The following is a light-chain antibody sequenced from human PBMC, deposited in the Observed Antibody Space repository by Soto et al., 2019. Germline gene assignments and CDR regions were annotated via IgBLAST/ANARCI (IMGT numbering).Light chain of an antibody. CDR2: DVN. Sequence: QSALTQPASVSGSPGQSIAVSCTGTSSDVGGYNFVSWYQHHPGKAPKLIIYDVNNRPSGVSDRFSVSKSGNTASLTISGLQAEDEVDYYCTSYKTSLTNVFGARTKVT. J-gene: IGLJ1*01. CDR3: TSYKTSLTNV. V-gene: IGLV2-14*03. CDR1: SSDVGGYNF.